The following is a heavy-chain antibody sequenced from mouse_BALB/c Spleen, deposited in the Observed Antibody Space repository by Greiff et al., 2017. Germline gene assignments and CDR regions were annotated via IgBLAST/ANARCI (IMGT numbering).Heavy chain of an antibody. V-gene: IGHV2-2*02. CDR2: IWSGGST. J-gene: IGHJ3*01. CDR1: GFSLTSYG. Sequence: QVQLKQSGPGLVQPSQSLSITCTVSGFSLTSYGVHWVRQSPGKGLEWLGVIWSGGSTDYNAAFISRLSISKDNSKSHVFFKMNSLQANDTAIYCCARQDPFAYWGQGTLVTVSA. CDR3: ARQDPFAY.